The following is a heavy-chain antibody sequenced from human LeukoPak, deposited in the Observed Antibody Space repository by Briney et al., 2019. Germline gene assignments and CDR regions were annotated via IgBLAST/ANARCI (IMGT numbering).Heavy chain of an antibody. D-gene: IGHD3-22*01. J-gene: IGHJ4*02. CDR1: GFTFSTYA. CDR3: AKYDSSGYYYGNFDY. Sequence: GGSLRLSCAASGFTFSTYAMSWVRQAPGKGLEWDSAISGGGGSTYYADSVKGRFTISRDNSKNTLYLQMNSLRADDTAVYYCAKYDSSGYYYGNFDYWGQGTLVTVSS. CDR2: ISGGGGST. V-gene: IGHV3-23*01.